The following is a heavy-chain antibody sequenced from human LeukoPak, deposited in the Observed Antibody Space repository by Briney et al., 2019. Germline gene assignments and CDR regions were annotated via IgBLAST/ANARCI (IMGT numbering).Heavy chain of an antibody. CDR1: GGSISSYY. J-gene: IGHJ6*02. V-gene: IGHV4-4*07. Sequence: SETLSLTCTVSGGSISSYYWSWIRQPAGKGLEWIGRIEDSGSTNYNPSLKSRVTMSIDTSKNQFSLKLMSVTAADTAVYYCARDRPDCSSTSCYISYHSYGMDVWGQGTTVTVSS. CDR2: IEDSGST. D-gene: IGHD2-2*02. CDR3: ARDRPDCSSTSCYISYHSYGMDV.